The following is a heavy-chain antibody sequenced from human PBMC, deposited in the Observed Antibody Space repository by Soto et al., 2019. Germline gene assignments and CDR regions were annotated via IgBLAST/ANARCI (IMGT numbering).Heavy chain of an antibody. Sequence: QVQLVQSGAEVKKPGASVKVSCKASGYTFSGYYMHWVRQAPGQGLEWMGWINPNSGGTNYAQKFQGWVTITRDTSISTAYMELSRMRSDDTAVYYCARELWRGGYYGMDVWGQGTTVTVSS. CDR1: GYTFSGYY. CDR2: INPNSGGT. J-gene: IGHJ6*02. D-gene: IGHD2-21*01. V-gene: IGHV1-2*04. CDR3: ARELWRGGYYGMDV.